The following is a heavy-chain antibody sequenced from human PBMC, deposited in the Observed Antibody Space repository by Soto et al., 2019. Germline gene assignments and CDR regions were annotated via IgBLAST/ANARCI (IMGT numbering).Heavy chain of an antibody. CDR1: GFTFSNHA. Sequence: GGSLRLSCVASGFTFSNHAIHWVRQAPGKGLEWVAVISYDGCNKYYADSVKGRFTISRDNSKNTLYLQMNSLRAEDTAVYYCAKHYGMDVWGQGTTVTVSS. J-gene: IGHJ6*02. CDR2: ISYDGCNK. V-gene: IGHV3-30*18. CDR3: AKHYGMDV.